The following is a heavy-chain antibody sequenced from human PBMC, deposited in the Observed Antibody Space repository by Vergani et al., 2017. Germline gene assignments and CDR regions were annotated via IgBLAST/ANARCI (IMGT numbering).Heavy chain of an antibody. CDR1: GYTFTGYY. D-gene: IGHD4-23*01. CDR2: INPNSGGT. J-gene: IGHJ5*02. Sequence: QVQLVQSGAEVKKPGASVKVSCKASGYTFTGYYMHWVRQAPGQGLEWMGWINPNSGGTNYAQKFQGRVTMTRDTSISTAYMELSRLRSDDTAVYYCARPKYGGNSDWFDPWAREPWSPSPQ. V-gene: IGHV1-2*02. CDR3: ARPKYGGNSDWFDP.